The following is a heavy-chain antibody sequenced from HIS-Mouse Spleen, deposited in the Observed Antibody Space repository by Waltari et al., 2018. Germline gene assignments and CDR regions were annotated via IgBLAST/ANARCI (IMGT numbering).Heavy chain of an antibody. CDR2: IYYSGST. V-gene: IGHV4-39*07. CDR3: AREIPYSSSWYDWYFDL. Sequence: QLQLQESGPGLVKPSETLSLTCTVSGASISSSSYYWGWIRQPPGKGLEWIGSIYYSGSTYYNPSLKSRVTISVDTSKNQCALKLSSVTAADTAVYYCAREIPYSSSWYDWYFDLWGRGTLVTVSS. J-gene: IGHJ2*01. D-gene: IGHD6-13*01. CDR1: GASISSSSYY.